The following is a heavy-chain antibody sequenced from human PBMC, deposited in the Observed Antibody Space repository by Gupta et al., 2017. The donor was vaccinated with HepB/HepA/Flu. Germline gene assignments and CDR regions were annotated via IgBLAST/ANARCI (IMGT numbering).Heavy chain of an antibody. D-gene: IGHD3-16*01. V-gene: IGHV3-23*01. J-gene: IGHJ4*02. CDR3: AKDADYDYVWGSWYYFDL. CDR2: IRGSGFTT. Sequence: EVQLLESGGGLVQPGGSLRLSCAASEFTFSSYAMSWVRQAPGKGLEWVSGIRGSGFTTYYADSVKGRFSISRDNSKNTLYLQMNSLRTDDTAVYYCAKDADYDYVWGSWYYFDLWGQGTLVTVSS. CDR1: EFTFSSYA.